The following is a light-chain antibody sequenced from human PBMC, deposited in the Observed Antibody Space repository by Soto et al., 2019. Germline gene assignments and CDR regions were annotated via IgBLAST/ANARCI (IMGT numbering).Light chain of an antibody. CDR1: QSISIW. V-gene: IGKV1-5*03. J-gene: IGKJ1*01. Sequence: DIHMTQSPSTLSASVGDRVTITCRASQSISIWLAWYQQKPGRAPNLLIYGTSSLESGVPSRFSGSASGTQFTLNISSLQPDDFATYYCQHYNDYSWTFGQGTKVEIK. CDR3: QHYNDYSWT. CDR2: GTS.